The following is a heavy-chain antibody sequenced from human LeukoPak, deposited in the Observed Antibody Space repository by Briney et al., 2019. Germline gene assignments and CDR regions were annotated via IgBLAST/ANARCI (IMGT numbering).Heavy chain of an antibody. J-gene: IGHJ4*02. V-gene: IGHV5-51*01. CDR3: ASKASGSYRGAFDY. CDR1: GYSFTSYW. D-gene: IGHD1-26*01. Sequence: GESLQVACKGSGYSFTSYWIGWVRQMPGKGLEWMGIIYPGDSDTRYSPSFQGQVTISADKSISTAYLQWSSLKASDTAMYYCASKASGSYRGAFDYWGQETLVTVSS. CDR2: IYPGDSDT.